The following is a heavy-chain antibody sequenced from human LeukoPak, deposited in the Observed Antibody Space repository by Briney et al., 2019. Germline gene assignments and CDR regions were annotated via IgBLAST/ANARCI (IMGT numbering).Heavy chain of an antibody. CDR2: IKQDGSEK. D-gene: IGHD3-16*01. CDR1: GGSISSYY. J-gene: IGHJ3*02. CDR3: ARSIIDAFDI. V-gene: IGHV3-7*01. Sequence: ETLSLTCTVSGGSISSYYWSWIRQPPGKGLEWVANIKQDGSEKYYVDSVKGRFTISRDNAKNSLYLQMNSLRAEDTAVYYCARSIIDAFDIWGQGTMVTVSS.